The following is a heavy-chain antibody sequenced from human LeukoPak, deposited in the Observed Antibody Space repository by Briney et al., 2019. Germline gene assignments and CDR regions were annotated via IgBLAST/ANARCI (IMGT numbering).Heavy chain of an antibody. V-gene: IGHV4-34*01. J-gene: IGHJ6*03. CDR1: GGSFSGYY. CDR2: INYSGST. D-gene: IGHD2-2*01. Sequence: SETLSLTCAVYGGSFSGYYWSWIRQPPGKGLEWIGEINYSGSTNYNPSLKSRVTISVDTSKNQFSLKLSSVTAADTAVYYCARRGCSSTSCFYYYYYMDVWGKGTTVTVSS. CDR3: ARRGCSSTSCFYYYYYMDV.